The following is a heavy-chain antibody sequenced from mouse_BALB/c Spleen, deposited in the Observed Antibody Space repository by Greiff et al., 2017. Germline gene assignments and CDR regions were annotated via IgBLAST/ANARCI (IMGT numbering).Heavy chain of an antibody. D-gene: IGHD3-3*01. V-gene: IGHV2-9*02. CDR2: IWAGGST. CDR1: GFSLTSYG. CDR3: ARGGLGDAMDY. J-gene: IGHJ4*01. Sequence: QVQLKESGPGLVAPSQSLSITCTVSGFSLTSYGVHWVRQPPGKGLEWLGVIWAGGSTNYNSALMSRLSISKDNSKSQVFLKMNSLQTDDTAMYYCARGGLGDAMDYWGQGTSVTVSS.